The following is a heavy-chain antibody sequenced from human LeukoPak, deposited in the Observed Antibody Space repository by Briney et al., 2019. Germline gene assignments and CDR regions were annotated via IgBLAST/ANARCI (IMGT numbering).Heavy chain of an antibody. Sequence: GGSLRLSCAASRFTFSSYSMNWVRQGPGKGLEGVSSISSSSRYVDYTDSVKVRFTISRDNAKNSLYLKMNSLRAEDTAVYYCARGRMATIYYYYYMDVWGKGTTVTVSS. CDR2: ISSSSRYV. J-gene: IGHJ6*03. D-gene: IGHD5-24*01. CDR3: ARGRMATIYYYYYMDV. CDR1: RFTFSSYS. V-gene: IGHV3-21*01.